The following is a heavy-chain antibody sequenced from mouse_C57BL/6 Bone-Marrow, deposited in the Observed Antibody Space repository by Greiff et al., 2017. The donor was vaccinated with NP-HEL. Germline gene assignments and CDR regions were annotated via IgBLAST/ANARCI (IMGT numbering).Heavy chain of an antibody. CDR3: ARGGLCLRGFAY. J-gene: IGHJ3*01. V-gene: IGHV5-12*01. D-gene: IGHD1-1*01. Sequence: EVQGVESGGGLVQPGGSLKLSCAASGFTFSDYYMYWVRQTPEKRLEWVAYISNGGGSTYYPDTVKGRFTISRDNAKNTLYLQMSRLKSEDTAMYYCARGGLCLRGFAYWGQGTLVTVSA. CDR2: ISNGGGST. CDR1: GFTFSDYY.